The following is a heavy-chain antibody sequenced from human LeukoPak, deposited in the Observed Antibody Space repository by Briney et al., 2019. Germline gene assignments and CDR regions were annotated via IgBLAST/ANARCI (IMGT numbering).Heavy chain of an antibody. J-gene: IGHJ4*02. CDR1: GFTFSSYA. Sequence: GGSLRLSCAASGFTFSSYAMSWVRQAPGKGLEWVSAISGSGGSTYYADSVKGRFTISRDNSKNTLYLQMNSLRAEDTAVYYCARDTGYYGSGTQGYWGQGTLVTVSS. D-gene: IGHD3-10*01. CDR2: ISGSGGST. V-gene: IGHV3-23*01. CDR3: ARDTGYYGSGTQGY.